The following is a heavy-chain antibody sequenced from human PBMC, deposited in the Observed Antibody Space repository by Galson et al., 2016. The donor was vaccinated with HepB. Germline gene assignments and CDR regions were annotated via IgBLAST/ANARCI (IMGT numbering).Heavy chain of an antibody. J-gene: IGHJ4*02. D-gene: IGHD2/OR15-2a*01. CDR1: GFTFSDYY. CDR3: ARNDYFEGFDY. Sequence: SLRLSCAASGFTFSDYYMSWIRQAPGKGLEWVSYISGSSSTINYVASVRGRFTISRDNAKDSVFLQMNSLTDEDTAVYYCARNDYFEGFDYWGQGTLVTVSS. V-gene: IGHV3-11*04. CDR2: ISGSSSTI.